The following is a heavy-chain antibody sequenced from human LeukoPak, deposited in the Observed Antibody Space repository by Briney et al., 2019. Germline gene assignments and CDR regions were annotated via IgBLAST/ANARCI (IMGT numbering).Heavy chain of an antibody. V-gene: IGHV4-39*01. Sequence: SETLSLTCTVSGGSISSSSYYWGWLRPPPGKGLEWIGSIYYSGSNYYHPSLKSRVTISVDTSKNQFSLKLSSVTAADTAVYYCARLSRTMVRGVIITPFDYWGQGTLVTVSS. CDR3: ARLSRTMVRGVIITPFDY. CDR1: GGSISSSSYY. D-gene: IGHD3-10*01. J-gene: IGHJ4*02. CDR2: IYYSGSN.